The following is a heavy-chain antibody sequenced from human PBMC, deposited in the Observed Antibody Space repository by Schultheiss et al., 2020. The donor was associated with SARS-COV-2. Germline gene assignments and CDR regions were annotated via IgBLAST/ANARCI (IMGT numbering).Heavy chain of an antibody. D-gene: IGHD6-13*01. V-gene: IGHV4-61*01. CDR2: IYYSGST. CDR1: GGSISSSNYY. CDR3: ARDYRDSSSWYYYNGRDV. J-gene: IGHJ6*02. Sequence: SETLSLTCTVSGGSISSSNYYWSWIRQPPGKGLEWIGYIYYSGSTNYNPSLKSRVTISVDTSKNQFSLKLSSVTAADTAVYYCARDYRDSSSWYYYNGRDVWGQGTTVTVSS.